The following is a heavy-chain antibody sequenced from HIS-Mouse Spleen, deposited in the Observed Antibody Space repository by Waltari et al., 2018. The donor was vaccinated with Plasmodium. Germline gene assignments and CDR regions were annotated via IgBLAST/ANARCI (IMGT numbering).Heavy chain of an antibody. J-gene: IGHJ4*02. Sequence: QVQLQQWGAGLLKPSETLSLTCAVYGGSFSGYYWSWIRQPPGKGLEGVGETNHSGSTNYNPSLKSRVTISVDTSKNQFSLKLSSVTAADTAVYYCARLVVVASKDSYWGQGTLVTVSS. CDR2: TNHSGST. CDR1: GGSFSGYY. V-gene: IGHV4-34*01. D-gene: IGHD2-15*01. CDR3: ARLVVVASKDSY.